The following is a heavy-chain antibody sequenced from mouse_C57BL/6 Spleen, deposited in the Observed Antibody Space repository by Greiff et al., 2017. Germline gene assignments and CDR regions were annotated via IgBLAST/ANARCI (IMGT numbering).Heavy chain of an antibody. CDR2: INPYNGGT. CDR3: ASIYDGSLGWLAY. CDR1: GYTFTDYY. V-gene: IGHV1-19*01. J-gene: IGHJ3*01. D-gene: IGHD2-3*01. Sequence: VQLQQSGPVLVKPGASVKMSCKASGYTFTDYYMNWVKQSHGKSLEWIGVINPYNGGTSYNQKFKGKATLTVDKSSSTAYMELNSLTSEDSAVYYCASIYDGSLGWLAYWGQGTLVTVSA.